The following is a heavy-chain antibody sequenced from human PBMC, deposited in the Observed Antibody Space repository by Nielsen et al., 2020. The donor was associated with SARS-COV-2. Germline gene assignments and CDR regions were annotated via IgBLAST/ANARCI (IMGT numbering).Heavy chain of an antibody. CDR3: AKDISWGYYDSTTGGPYFDY. V-gene: IGHV3-9*01. D-gene: IGHD3-22*01. CDR2: TSWNSGSI. J-gene: IGHJ4*02. CDR1: GFTFDDYA. Sequence: SLKISCAASGFTFDDYAMHWVRPAPGKGLEWVSGTSWNSGSIGYADSVKGRFTISRDNAKNSLYLQMNSLRAEDTALYCCAKDISWGYYDSTTGGPYFDYWGQGTLVTVSS.